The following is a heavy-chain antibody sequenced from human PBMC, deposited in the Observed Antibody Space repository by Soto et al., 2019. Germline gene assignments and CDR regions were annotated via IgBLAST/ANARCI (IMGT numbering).Heavy chain of an antibody. CDR1: GFTFSYYA. D-gene: IGHD3-16*02. CDR3: AKALGELSPESYDY. V-gene: IGHV3-30*18. CDR2: ISYDGSEK. Sequence: QVQLVESGGGVVQPGRSLRLSCAASGFTFSYYAMHWVRQAPGKGLEWVAVISYDGSEKYYADSVKGRFTISRDNSKNTLSPQMNSLRADDKAVYYCAKALGELSPESYDYWGQGTLITVSS. J-gene: IGHJ4*02.